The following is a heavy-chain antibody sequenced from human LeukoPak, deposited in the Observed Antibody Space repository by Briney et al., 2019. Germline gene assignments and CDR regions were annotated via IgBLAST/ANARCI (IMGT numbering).Heavy chain of an antibody. D-gene: IGHD3-16*02. CDR1: GFTFSSYD. J-gene: IGHJ4*02. V-gene: IGHV3-23*01. CDR3: VRGSYRFLTRTYYFDY. Sequence: GGSLRLSCAASGFTFSSYDMSWVRQAPGKGLEWVSAISGSGGSTYYADSVKGRFTISRDNSKNTLHPQMNSLRAEDTAVYYCVRGSYRFLTRTYYFDYWGQGTLVTVSS. CDR2: ISGSGGST.